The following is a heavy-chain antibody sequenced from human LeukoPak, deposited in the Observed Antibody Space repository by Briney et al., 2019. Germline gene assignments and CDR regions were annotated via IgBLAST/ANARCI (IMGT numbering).Heavy chain of an antibody. CDR3: ARAPVTVKDSFDI. CDR2: IFTSGSA. J-gene: IGHJ3*02. Sequence: SETLSLTCAVSGGSINNYYWSWIRQPAGKGLEWIGRIFTSGSANYNASLKSRVTMSVDTSKNQFSLKLRSMTAADTAVYYCARAPVTVKDSFDIWGQGTMVTVSS. V-gene: IGHV4-4*07. D-gene: IGHD4-11*01. CDR1: GGSINNYY.